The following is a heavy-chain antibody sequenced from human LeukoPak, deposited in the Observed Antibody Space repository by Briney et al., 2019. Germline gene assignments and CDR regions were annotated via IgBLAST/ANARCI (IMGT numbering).Heavy chain of an antibody. J-gene: IGHJ4*02. D-gene: IGHD3/OR15-3a*01. CDR1: GFTLSDYY. Sequence: PGGSLRLSCTASGFTLSDYYMSWIRQAPGKGLEWVSYSSSSGSTIYYADSVKGRFAISRDNAKNSLYLQINSLRAGDTAVYYCARRRDFIDYWGKGTLVSVSS. CDR2: SSSSGSTI. V-gene: IGHV3-11*01. CDR3: ARRRDFIDY.